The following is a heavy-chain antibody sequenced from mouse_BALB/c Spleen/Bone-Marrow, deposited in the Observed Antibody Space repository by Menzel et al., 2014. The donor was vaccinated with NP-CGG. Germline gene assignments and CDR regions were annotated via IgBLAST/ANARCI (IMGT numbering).Heavy chain of an antibody. CDR2: ISPSTGYT. CDR3: ARGNPLYAMDY. J-gene: IGHJ4*01. Sequence: QVQLQQSGAELAKPGASVKMSCKASGYTFTSYWMHWVKQRPGQGLEWIGYISPSTGYTDYNQKFNDKATLTADKSSSTAYMQLSSLTSKDSAVYYCARGNPLYAMDYWGQGTSVTVSS. V-gene: IGHV1-7*01. D-gene: IGHD2-1*01. CDR1: GYTFTSYW.